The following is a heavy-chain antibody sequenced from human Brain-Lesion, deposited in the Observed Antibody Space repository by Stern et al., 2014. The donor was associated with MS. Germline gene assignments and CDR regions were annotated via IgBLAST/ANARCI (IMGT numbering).Heavy chain of an antibody. D-gene: IGHD1-26*01. CDR3: ARHDSVPRPSQLYSARDRGPGYFDY. CDR1: GGSTSSSTYY. V-gene: IGHV4-39*01. J-gene: IGHJ4*02. Sequence: VQLVESGPGLVKPSETLSLTCTVSGGSTSSSTYYWAWIRQPPGKGLEWIGNIYYSGFTYYNPSLKSRVTISVDMSKNQFPLKLSSVPAADTAIYYCARHDSVPRPSQLYSARDRGPGYFDYWGQGTLVTVSS. CDR2: IYYSGFT.